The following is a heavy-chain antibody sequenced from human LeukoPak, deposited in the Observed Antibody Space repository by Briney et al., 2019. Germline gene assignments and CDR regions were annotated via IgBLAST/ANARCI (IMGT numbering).Heavy chain of an antibody. D-gene: IGHD6-19*01. V-gene: IGHV3-21*01. CDR3: ARDLRAYSSGWTSDY. Sequence: KPGGSLRLSCAASGFTFSSYSMNWVRQAPGKGLEWVSSISSSSSYIYYADSVKGRFTISRDNAKNSLYLQMNSLRAEDTAVYYCARDLRAYSSGWTSDYWGQGTLVTVSS. CDR2: ISSSSSYI. J-gene: IGHJ4*02. CDR1: GFTFSSYS.